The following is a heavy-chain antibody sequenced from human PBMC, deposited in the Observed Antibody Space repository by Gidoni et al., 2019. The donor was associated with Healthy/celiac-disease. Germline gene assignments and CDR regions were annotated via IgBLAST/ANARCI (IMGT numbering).Heavy chain of an antibody. Sequence: EVQLVESGGGLVQPGGSLRLSCAASGFTFSSYWMHWVRQAPGKGLVWVSRINSDGSSTSYADSVKGRFTISRDNAKNTLYLQMNSLTAEDTAVYYCARGVWGGYLKDYWGQGTLVTVSS. V-gene: IGHV3-74*01. D-gene: IGHD5-12*01. CDR1: GFTFSSYW. J-gene: IGHJ4*02. CDR3: ARGVWGGYLKDY. CDR2: INSDGSST.